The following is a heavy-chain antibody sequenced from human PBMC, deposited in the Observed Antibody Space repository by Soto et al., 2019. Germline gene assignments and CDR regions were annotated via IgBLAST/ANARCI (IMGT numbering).Heavy chain of an antibody. CDR1: GFTFSSYG. CDR2: IWYDGSNK. V-gene: IGHV3-33*01. Sequence: GGSLRLSCAASGFTFSSYGMHWVRQAPGKGLEWVAVIWYDGSNKYYADSVKGRFTISRDNSKNTLYLQMNSLRAEDTAVYYCARDPAYYYDSSGYYDSYYFDYWGQGTLVTVSS. D-gene: IGHD3-22*01. J-gene: IGHJ4*02. CDR3: ARDPAYYYDSSGYYDSYYFDY.